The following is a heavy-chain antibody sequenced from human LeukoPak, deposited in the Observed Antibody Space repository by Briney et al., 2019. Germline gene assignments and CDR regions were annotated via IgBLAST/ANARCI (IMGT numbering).Heavy chain of an antibody. D-gene: IGHD6-13*01. CDR1: GFTFSGYA. J-gene: IGHJ4*02. V-gene: IGHV3-23*01. CDR2: ISGSAGST. Sequence: RTGGSLRLSCAASGFTFSGYAMTWVRQAPGKGLEWVSSISGSAGSTYYADSVKGRFTISRDNSKNTLYQQMNSLRVEDTAVYYCAKQAYTTTWYYFDYWGQGTLVTVSS. CDR3: AKQAYTTTWYYFDY.